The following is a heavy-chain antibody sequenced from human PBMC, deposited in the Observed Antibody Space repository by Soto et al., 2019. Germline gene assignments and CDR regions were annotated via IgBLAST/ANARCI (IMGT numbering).Heavy chain of an antibody. CDR3: ARDGLNIHYGSGSYYIDY. J-gene: IGHJ4*02. CDR2: IYYSGST. V-gene: IGHV4-31*03. Sequence: QVQLQESGPGLVKPSQTLSLTCTVSGGSISSGGYYWSWIRQHPGKGLEWIGYIYYSGSTYYNPSLKSRVTISVDTSKNQFSLKLSSVTAADTAVYYCARDGLNIHYGSGSYYIDYWGQGTLVTVSS. D-gene: IGHD3-10*01. CDR1: GGSISSGGYY.